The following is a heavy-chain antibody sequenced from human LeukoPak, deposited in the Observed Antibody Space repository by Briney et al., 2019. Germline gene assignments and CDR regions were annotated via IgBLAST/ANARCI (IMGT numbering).Heavy chain of an antibody. D-gene: IGHD3-10*01. Sequence: GASLQISCKGSGSFGFPSYWIAWVRQMPGKGLEWMGIIYPGNSDTRYSPSFQGQVTISADKSISTAYLQWSSLKASDTAIYYCARQDGSGIYYFDYWGQGTLVTVSS. CDR1: GSFGFPSYW. CDR3: ARQDGSGIYYFDY. V-gene: IGHV5-51*01. J-gene: IGHJ4*02. CDR2: IYPGNSDT.